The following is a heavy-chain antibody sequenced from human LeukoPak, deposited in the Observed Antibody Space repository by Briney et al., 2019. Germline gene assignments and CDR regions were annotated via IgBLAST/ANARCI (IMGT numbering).Heavy chain of an antibody. D-gene: IGHD3-22*01. J-gene: IGHJ3*02. CDR2: IKQDGSEK. V-gene: IGHV3-7*03. CDR3: ARGIMGSGYYPDAFDT. CDR1: GFTFSSYW. Sequence: GGSLRLSCAASGFTFSSYWMSWVRQAPGKGLEWVANIKQDGSEKYYVDSVKGRFTISRDNAKNSLYLQMNSLRAEDTAVYYCARGIMGSGYYPDAFDTWGQGTMVTVSS.